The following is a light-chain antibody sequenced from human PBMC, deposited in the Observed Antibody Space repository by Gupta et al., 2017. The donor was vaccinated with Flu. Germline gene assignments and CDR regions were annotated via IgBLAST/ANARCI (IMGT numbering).Light chain of an antibody. CDR3: LHTSGLHKT. V-gene: IGKV6-21*01. Sequence: VFTQSPDLQSVTPKAKGTITCRASEGIGSNLRWFQQKPHQSPKRLIKHASESCPGVPSRFSGSRSGTDYTLTIHGLEAEDAATYHCLHTSGLHKTFGQGTKVEI. CDR1: EGIGSN. CDR2: HAS. J-gene: IGKJ2*01.